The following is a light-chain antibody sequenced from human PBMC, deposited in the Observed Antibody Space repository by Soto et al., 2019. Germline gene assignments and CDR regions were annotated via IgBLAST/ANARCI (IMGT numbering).Light chain of an antibody. CDR1: QSISSW. CDR3: QHYTIYRGP. CDR2: DAS. Sequence: IRVYHSPSTVYASVRDRFTITCLASQSISSWLAWYQQKPGKAPKLLIYDASSLESGVPSRFSGSGSGTEFTLTISSLQPDDFAPYYCQHYTIYRGPFGQ. J-gene: IGKJ5*01. V-gene: IGKV1-5*01.